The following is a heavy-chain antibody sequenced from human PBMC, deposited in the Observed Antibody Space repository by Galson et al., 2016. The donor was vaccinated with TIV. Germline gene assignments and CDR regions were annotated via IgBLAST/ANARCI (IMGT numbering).Heavy chain of an antibody. J-gene: IGHJ6*03. V-gene: IGHV6-1*01. CDR3: ARGILDTKMFGGKKRRATGFYHYMDV. CDR2: TYHNSKWFN. CDR1: GDSVSSNSGA. Sequence: CAISGDSVSSNSGAWNWLRQSPSRGLEWLGRTYHNSKWFNDYATSVKSRIIIISDTSKNQVSLQINSVTPADTAVYYCARGILDTKMFGGKKRRATGFYHYMDVWGKGTTVSVSS. D-gene: IGHD3-16*01.